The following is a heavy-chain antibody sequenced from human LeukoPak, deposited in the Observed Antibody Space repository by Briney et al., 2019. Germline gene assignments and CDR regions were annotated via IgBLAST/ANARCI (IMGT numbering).Heavy chain of an antibody. CDR1: GGSISSSNW. CDR2: IYHSGST. J-gene: IGHJ6*02. Sequence: PSETLSLTCAVSGGSISSSNWWSWVRQPPGKGLEWIGEIYHSGSTNYNPSLKSRVTISVDKSKNQFSLKLSSVTAADTAVYYCAREKIVVVPAAIVSLYYGMDVWGQGTTVTVSS. CDR3: AREKIVVVPAAIVSLYYGMDV. V-gene: IGHV4-4*02. D-gene: IGHD2-2*01.